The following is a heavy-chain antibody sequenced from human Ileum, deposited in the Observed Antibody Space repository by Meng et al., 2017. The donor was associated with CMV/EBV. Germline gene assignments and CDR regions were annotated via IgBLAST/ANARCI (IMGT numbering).Heavy chain of an antibody. CDR3: ARIGTTSRFGAFDI. CDR2: IYYRGST. J-gene: IGHJ3*02. V-gene: IGHV4-61*01. D-gene: IGHD1-7*01. Sequence: SDTLSLTCTVSGGSVNSTSSYWTWIRQPPGKEPEWIGYIYYRGSTNYRSSLKSRVTISVDTSKNQFSLKLTSVTAADTAIYYCARIGTTSRFGAFDIWGQGTMVTVSS. CDR1: GGSVNSTSSY.